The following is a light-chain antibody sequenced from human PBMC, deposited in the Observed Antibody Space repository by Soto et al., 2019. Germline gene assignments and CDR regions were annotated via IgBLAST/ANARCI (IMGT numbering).Light chain of an antibody. CDR2: GAS. J-gene: IGKJ1*01. V-gene: IGKV3-20*01. CDR1: QSVSSSY. CDR3: QQYGDSPPWT. Sequence: EIVLTQSPGTLSLSPGERATLSCRASQSVSSSYLAWYRQKPGQAPRLLIYGASNRATGIPDRFSGSGSGTDFTLTISRLEPEDFAVYYCQQYGDSPPWTFGQGTKVEIK.